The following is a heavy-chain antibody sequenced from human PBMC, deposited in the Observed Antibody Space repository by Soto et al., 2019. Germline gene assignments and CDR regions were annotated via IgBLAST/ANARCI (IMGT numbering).Heavy chain of an antibody. D-gene: IGHD2-21*02. Sequence: QVQLVESGGGVVQPGRSLRVSCAASGFTFSRYVMHWVRQAPGKGLEWVAVISKDGNSKHYAESVNGRFTISRDNPKNTLYLQMSSLRSEDTAVYYCAGSYCGDDCALDYWGQGTLVTVSS. CDR1: GFTFSRYV. J-gene: IGHJ4*02. CDR2: ISKDGNSK. CDR3: AGSYCGDDCALDY. V-gene: IGHV3-30-3*01.